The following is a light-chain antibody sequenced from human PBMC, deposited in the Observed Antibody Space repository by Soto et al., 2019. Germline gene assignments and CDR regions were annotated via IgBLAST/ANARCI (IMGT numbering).Light chain of an antibody. CDR1: QSVSTY. CDR2: DAS. V-gene: IGKV3-11*01. Sequence: EIELTQSPATLSLSPGERATLSCRANQSVSTYLAWYQHKPGQAPRLLIYDASNRATGIPPRFSGSGSGTDFTLAISGLEPEDFAVYYCQQRSGWPTFGGGTKVDIK. J-gene: IGKJ4*01. CDR3: QQRSGWPT.